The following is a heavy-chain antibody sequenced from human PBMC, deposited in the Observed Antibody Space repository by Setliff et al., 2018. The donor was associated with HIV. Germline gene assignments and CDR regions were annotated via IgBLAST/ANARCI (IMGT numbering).Heavy chain of an antibody. D-gene: IGHD3-16*01. Sequence: SLRLSCEVSGFTFSSYNMNWVRQAPGKGLEWVSSISSSSDYIYYADSVKGRFTISRDNAKNSLYLQMNSLRAEDTAVYYCARERGAYDYVWGTYEKQFDYWGQGTLVTVSS. CDR3: ARERGAYDYVWGTYEKQFDY. J-gene: IGHJ4*02. CDR1: GFTFSSYN. CDR2: ISSSSDYI. V-gene: IGHV3-21*01.